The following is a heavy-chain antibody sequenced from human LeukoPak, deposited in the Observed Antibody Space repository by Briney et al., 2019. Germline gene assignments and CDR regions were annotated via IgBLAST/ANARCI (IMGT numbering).Heavy chain of an antibody. D-gene: IGHD3-10*01. V-gene: IGHV4-39*07. CDR2: IYYSGST. CDR3: ARDGTMVRALLV. Sequence: SSETLSLTCTVSGGSISSSSYYWGWIRQPPGKGLEWIGSIYYSGSTYYNPSLKSRVTISVDTSKNQFSLKLSSVTAADTAVYYCARDGTMVRALLVWGKGTTVTVSS. J-gene: IGHJ6*04. CDR1: GGSISSSSYY.